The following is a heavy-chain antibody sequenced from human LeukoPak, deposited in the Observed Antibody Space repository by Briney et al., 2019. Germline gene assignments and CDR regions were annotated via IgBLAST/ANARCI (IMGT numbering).Heavy chain of an antibody. CDR3: ARVLRSYYYGSGSLGDWFDP. CDR2: INHSGST. Sequence: SETLPLTCTVSGGSISSYFWNWIRQPPGKGLEWIGEINHSGSTNYNPSLKSRVTISVDTSKNQFSLKLSSVTAADTAVYYCARVLRSYYYGSGSLGDWFDPWGQGTLVTVSS. CDR1: GGSISSYF. D-gene: IGHD3-10*01. V-gene: IGHV4-34*01. J-gene: IGHJ5*02.